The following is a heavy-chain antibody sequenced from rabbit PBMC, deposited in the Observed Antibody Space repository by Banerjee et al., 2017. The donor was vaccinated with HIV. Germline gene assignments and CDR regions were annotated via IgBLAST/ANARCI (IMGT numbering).Heavy chain of an antibody. Sequence: QQLVESGGGLVKPGASLTLTCKASGVSFNSGDDMCWVRQAPGKGLEWIACIYTGSSGSTYCASWAKGRFTIAKTPSTTVTLQMTSLTAADTATYFCARDRFSDGGSSEIAFNLWGQGTLVTVS. V-gene: IGHV1S40*01. J-gene: IGHJ4*01. CDR1: GVSFNSGDD. CDR3: ARDRFSDGGSSEIAFNL. CDR2: IYTGSSGST. D-gene: IGHD8-1*01.